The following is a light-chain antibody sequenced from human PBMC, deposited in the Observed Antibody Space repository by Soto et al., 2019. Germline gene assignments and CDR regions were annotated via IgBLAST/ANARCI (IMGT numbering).Light chain of an antibody. CDR2: GAS. CDR1: QTINNN. V-gene: IGKV3-15*01. J-gene: IGKJ5*01. Sequence: VMTQAPSTLSVSTGERATLSCRASQTINNNVAWYQLKDGQVPRLLIYGASTRAADVPARFSGGGSGTEFTLTISSLEPEDFAVYYCQQRNVWPPITFGQGTRLEIK. CDR3: QQRNVWPPIT.